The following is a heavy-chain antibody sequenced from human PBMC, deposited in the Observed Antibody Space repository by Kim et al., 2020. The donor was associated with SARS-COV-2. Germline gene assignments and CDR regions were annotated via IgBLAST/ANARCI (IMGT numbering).Heavy chain of an antibody. J-gene: IGHJ4*02. CDR1: GGSFSGYY. CDR2: INHSGST. V-gene: IGHV4-34*01. Sequence: SETLSLTCAVYGGSFSGYYWSWIRQPPGKGLEWIGEINHSGSTNYNPSLKSRVTISVDTSKNQFSLKLSSVTTADTAVYYCAGSSGYYPPFWFDYWGQGTLVTVSS. D-gene: IGHD3-22*01. CDR3: AGSSGYYPPFWFDY.